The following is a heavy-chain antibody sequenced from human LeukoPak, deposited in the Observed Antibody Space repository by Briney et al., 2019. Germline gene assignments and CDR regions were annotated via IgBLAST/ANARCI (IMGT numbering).Heavy chain of an antibody. J-gene: IGHJ6*02. D-gene: IGHD3-10*01. Sequence: ASVKVSCKASGYTFTGYYMHWVRQAPGQGLEWMGWINPNSGGTNYAQKFQGRVTMTRDTSISTAYMELSRLRSDDTAVYYCARDQSRYTMVSYGMDVWGQGTTVTVSS. CDR2: INPNSGGT. CDR3: ARDQSRYTMVSYGMDV. V-gene: IGHV1-2*02. CDR1: GYTFTGYY.